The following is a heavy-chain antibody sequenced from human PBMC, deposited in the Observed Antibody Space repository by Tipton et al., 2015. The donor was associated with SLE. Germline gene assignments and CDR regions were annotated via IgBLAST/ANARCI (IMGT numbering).Heavy chain of an antibody. CDR3: ARGADYYGSGSNDY. D-gene: IGHD3-10*01. V-gene: IGHV4-59*11. CDR2: IYYSGTT. Sequence: TLSLTCTVSGGSISSHYWSWIRQPPGKGLEWIGYIYYSGTTNYNPSLKSRVTISVDTSKNQFSLKLRSVTAADTAVYYCARGADYYGSGSNDYWGQGTLVTVSS. J-gene: IGHJ4*02. CDR1: GGSISSHY.